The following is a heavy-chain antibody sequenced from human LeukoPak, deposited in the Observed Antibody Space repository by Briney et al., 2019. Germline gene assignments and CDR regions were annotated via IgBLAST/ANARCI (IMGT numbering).Heavy chain of an antibody. V-gene: IGHV3-64*01. CDR2: ISSNGGST. CDR3: AKDTADFWSGQGAFDI. Sequence: GGSLRLSCAASGFTFSSYAMHWVRQAPGKGLEYVSAISSNGGSTYYANSVKGRFTISRDNSQNTLYLQMNSLKAEDTAIYYCAKDTADFWSGQGAFDIWGQGTMVTVSS. CDR1: GFTFSSYA. D-gene: IGHD3-3*01. J-gene: IGHJ3*02.